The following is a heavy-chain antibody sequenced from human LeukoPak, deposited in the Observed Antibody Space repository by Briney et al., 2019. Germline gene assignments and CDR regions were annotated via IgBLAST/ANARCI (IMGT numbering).Heavy chain of an antibody. D-gene: IGHD3-3*01. CDR2: INSDGSST. V-gene: IGHV3-74*01. CDR3: ARGGQWNGYFDY. CDR1: GFTFSSYW. Sequence: PGGSLRLSCAASGFTFSSYWMHWVRQAPGKGLVWVSRINSDGSSTSYADSVKGRFTISRDKAKNTLYLQMNSLRAEDTAVYYCARGGQWNGYFDYWGQGTLVTVSS. J-gene: IGHJ4*02.